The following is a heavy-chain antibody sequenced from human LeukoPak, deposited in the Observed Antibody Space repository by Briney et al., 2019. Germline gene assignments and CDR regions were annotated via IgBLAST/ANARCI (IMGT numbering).Heavy chain of an antibody. CDR3: AREDYYGSGNYYRGWFDP. V-gene: IGHV7-4-1*02. D-gene: IGHD3-10*01. CDR2: INTNTGNP. CDR1: GYTFTSCT. Sequence: ASVKVSCKASGYTFTSCTMNWVRQAPGQGLEWMGWINTNTGNPTYAQGFTGRFVFSLDTSVSTTYLQISSLKAEDTAMYYCAREDYYGSGNYYRGWFDPWGQGTLVTVSS. J-gene: IGHJ5*02.